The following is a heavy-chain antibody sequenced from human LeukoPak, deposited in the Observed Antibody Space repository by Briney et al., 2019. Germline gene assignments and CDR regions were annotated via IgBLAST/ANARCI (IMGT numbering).Heavy chain of an antibody. CDR1: GYTFTGYY. CDR2: MNPNSGNT. D-gene: IGHD3-22*01. Sequence: ASVKVSCKASGYTFTGYYMHWVRQAPGQGLEWMGWMNPNSGNTGYAQKFQGRVTMTRDTSISTAYMGLSSLRSEDTAVYYCARMSYYDSSGDNWFDPWGQGTLVTVSS. J-gene: IGHJ5*02. V-gene: IGHV1-8*02. CDR3: ARMSYYDSSGDNWFDP.